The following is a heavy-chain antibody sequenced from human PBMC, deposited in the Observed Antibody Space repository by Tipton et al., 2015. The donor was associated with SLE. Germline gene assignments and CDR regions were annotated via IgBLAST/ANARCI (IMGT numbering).Heavy chain of an antibody. J-gene: IGHJ5*01. CDR3: ARGTTTGYTEFDS. CDR1: GFSISSAYF. CDR2: ISYSGGT. D-gene: IGHD3-9*01. V-gene: IGHV4-38-2*02. Sequence: LALTCSVSGFSISSAYFWGWIRQPPGKGLEFIGTISYSGGTDYNPSLKSRVTISKDTSKNHFSLKLDSVTAADTAVYYFARGTTTGYTEFDSWGQGTLVTVSS.